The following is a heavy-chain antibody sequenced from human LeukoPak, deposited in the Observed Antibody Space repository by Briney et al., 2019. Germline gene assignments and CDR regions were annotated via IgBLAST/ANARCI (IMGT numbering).Heavy chain of an antibody. CDR3: AKGHSSWLLDLFDY. CDR1: GFTFSSYA. CDR2: ISGSGGST. J-gene: IGHJ4*02. V-gene: IGHV3-23*01. Sequence: GALRLSCAASGFTFSSYAMSWVRQAPGKGLEWVSAISGSGGSTYYADSVKGRFTISRDNSKNTLYLQMNSLRAEDTAVHYCAKGHSSWLLDLFDYWGQGTLVTVSS. D-gene: IGHD6-13*01.